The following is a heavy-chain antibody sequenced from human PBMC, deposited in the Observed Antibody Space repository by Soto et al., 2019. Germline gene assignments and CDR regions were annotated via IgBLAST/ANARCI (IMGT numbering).Heavy chain of an antibody. CDR3: ARRDYARSSPFDY. V-gene: IGHV4-39*01. CDR2: IYYSGST. Sequence: QLQLQESGPGLVKPSETLSLTCSVSGGSLSTNTFYWGWIRQSPGKGLEWIGSIYYSGSTYYSPSIMSRVTIAVATSKNQFSLTLSSVTAADTAVYYCARRDYARSSPFDYWGQGTLVTVSS. CDR1: GGSLSTNTFY. D-gene: IGHD6-6*01. J-gene: IGHJ4*02.